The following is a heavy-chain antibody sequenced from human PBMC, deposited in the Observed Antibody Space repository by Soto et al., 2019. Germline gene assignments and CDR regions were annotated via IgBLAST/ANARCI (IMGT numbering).Heavy chain of an antibody. CDR3: AKDYDYVWGSYRYNEFDY. CDR1: GGTCISYG. V-gene: IGHV3-30*18. D-gene: IGHD3-16*02. Sequence: VGSLRLPCAVSGGTCISYGMRWVRQAKCKGLEWVAVISYDGSNKYYADSVKGRFTISRDNSKNTLYQQMNSLRAEDTAVYYCAKDYDYVWGSYRYNEFDYWGQGTPVTVSS. J-gene: IGHJ4*02. CDR2: ISYDGSNK.